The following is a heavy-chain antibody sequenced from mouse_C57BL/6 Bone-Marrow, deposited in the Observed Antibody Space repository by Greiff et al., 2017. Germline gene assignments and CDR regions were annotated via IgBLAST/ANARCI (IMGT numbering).Heavy chain of an antibody. D-gene: IGHD6-1*01. CDR3: TISSCHPYAMDY. J-gene: IGHJ4*01. CDR2: IHPNSGST. Sequence: QVQLQQPGAELVKPGASVKLSCKASGYTFTSYWMHWVKQRPGQGLEWIGMIHPNSGSTNYNEKFKSKATLTVDKSSSTAYMQLSSLTSEDSAVYYCTISSCHPYAMDYWGQGTSVTVSS. CDR1: GYTFTSYW. V-gene: IGHV1-64*01.